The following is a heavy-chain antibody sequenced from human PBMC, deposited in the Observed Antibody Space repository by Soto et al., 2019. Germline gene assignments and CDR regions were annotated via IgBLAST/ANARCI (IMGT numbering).Heavy chain of an antibody. CDR3: ARVEGFLEWYIDY. CDR1: GFTFSSYS. CDR2: ISSSSSYI. V-gene: IGHV3-21*01. D-gene: IGHD3-3*01. J-gene: IGHJ4*02. Sequence: GGSLRLSCAASGFTFSSYSMNWVRQAPGKGLEWVSSISSSSSYIYYADSVKGRFTISRDNAKNSLYLQMNSLRAEDTAVYYCARVEGFLEWYIDYWGQGTLVTVSS.